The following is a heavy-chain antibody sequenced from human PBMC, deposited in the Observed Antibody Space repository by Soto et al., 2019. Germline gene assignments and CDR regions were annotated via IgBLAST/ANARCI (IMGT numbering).Heavy chain of an antibody. CDR2: ISYDGSNK. Sequence: QVQLVESGGGVVQPGRSLRLSCAASGFTFSSYGMHWVRQAPGKGLEWVAVISYDGSNKYYADSVKGRFTISRDNSKNTLYLQMNSLRAEDTAVYYCAKASSCGLFRTTETDYWGQGTLVTVSS. J-gene: IGHJ4*02. D-gene: IGHD2-2*01. CDR3: AKASSCGLFRTTETDY. V-gene: IGHV3-30*18. CDR1: GFTFSSYG.